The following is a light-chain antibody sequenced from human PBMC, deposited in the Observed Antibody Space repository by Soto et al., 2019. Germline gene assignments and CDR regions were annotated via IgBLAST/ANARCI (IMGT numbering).Light chain of an antibody. CDR2: WAS. V-gene: IGKV4-1*01. J-gene: IGKJ4*01. Sequence: DIVMTQSPESLAVSLGERATINCESSQSVFYSSNNKNYLTWYQQKPGQPPKLLIYWASTRESGVPDRFSGSGSETDFTLNISSLQAEDVAVYYCQQYYSLPLTFGGGTKVEIK. CDR3: QQYYSLPLT. CDR1: QSVFYSSNNKNY.